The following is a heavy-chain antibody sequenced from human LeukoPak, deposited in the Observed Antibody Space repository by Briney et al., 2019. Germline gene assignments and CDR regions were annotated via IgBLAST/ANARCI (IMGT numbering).Heavy chain of an antibody. CDR2: IYTSGST. J-gene: IGHJ6*02. Sequence: SQTLSLTCTVSGGSISSGSYYWSWIRQPAGKGLEWIGRIYTSGSTNYNPSLKSRVTISVDTSKNQFSLKLSSVTAADTAVYYCARGGTRFYGMDVWGQGTTVNGSS. CDR1: GGSISSGSYY. V-gene: IGHV4-61*02. CDR3: ARGGTRFYGMDV. D-gene: IGHD1-1*01.